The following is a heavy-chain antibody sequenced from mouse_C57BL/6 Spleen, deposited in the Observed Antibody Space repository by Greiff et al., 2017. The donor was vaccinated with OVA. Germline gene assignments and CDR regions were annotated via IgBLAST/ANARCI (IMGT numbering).Heavy chain of an antibody. D-gene: IGHD2-1*01. CDR2: ISDGGSYT. J-gene: IGHJ4*01. Sequence: EVKLMESGGGLVKPGGSLKLSCAASGFTFSSYAMSWVRQTPEKRLEWVATISDGGSYTYYPDNVKGRFTISRDTAKNNLYLQKSHLKSEDTAMYYCAREGIYYGNYDAMDYWGQGTSVTVSS. V-gene: IGHV5-4*01. CDR1: GFTFSSYA. CDR3: AREGIYYGNYDAMDY.